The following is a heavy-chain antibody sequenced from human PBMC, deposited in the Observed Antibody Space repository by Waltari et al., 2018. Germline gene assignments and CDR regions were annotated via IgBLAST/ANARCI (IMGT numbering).Heavy chain of an antibody. Sequence: EVHLLESGGGLVQPGGSLRLSCTASGFTFGNYAMGWVRPAPGKGLEGVSAIRGSGDKTYYAGSVKGRFTISRDNSKNTLFLQMDSLRADDTALYYCARDGARGGGSCYNYWGQGSLVTVSS. CDR3: ARDGARGGGSCYNY. J-gene: IGHJ4*02. V-gene: IGHV3-23*01. D-gene: IGHD2-15*01. CDR1: GFTFGNYA. CDR2: IRGSGDKT.